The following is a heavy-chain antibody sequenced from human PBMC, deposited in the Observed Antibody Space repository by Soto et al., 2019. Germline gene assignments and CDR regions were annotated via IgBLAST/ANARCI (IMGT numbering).Heavy chain of an antibody. V-gene: IGHV3-30*03. J-gene: IGHJ5*02. CDR2: IFYDGRNK. CDR3: SRGIKGGLDA. CDR1: GFVSNDYD. D-gene: IGHD2-21*01. Sequence: QVQLAESGGGLVQPGRSLRLSCATSGFVSNDYDIHWVRQAPGKGLAWLASIFYDGRNKYYADSVKGRFTISRDNSKNTLSLQINSLGAEDTAVYYCSRGIKGGLDAWGPGTLVTVSS.